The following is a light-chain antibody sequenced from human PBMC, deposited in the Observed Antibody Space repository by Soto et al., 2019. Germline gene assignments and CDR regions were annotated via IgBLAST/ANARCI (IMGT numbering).Light chain of an antibody. CDR1: QNISSH. Sequence: DIQMTQSPSSLSASVGDRVTITCRASQNISSHLSWYQQKTGKAPKLLIYATSSFESGVPSRFSGSGSGTAFTLSISSLQPEDFATYYCQQSYGDPWTFGQGTKVEIK. CDR2: ATS. CDR3: QQSYGDPWT. J-gene: IGKJ1*01. V-gene: IGKV1-39*01.